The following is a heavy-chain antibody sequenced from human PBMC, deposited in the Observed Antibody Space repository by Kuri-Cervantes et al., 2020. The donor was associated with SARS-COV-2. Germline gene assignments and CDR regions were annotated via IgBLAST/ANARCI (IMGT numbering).Heavy chain of an antibody. CDR3: EKIQTGYCGYDADY. Sequence: GESLKISCAAFGFTFSSYAMSWVRQTPGKGLEWVSTISGSGGSTYYADSVKGRFTISRDTSKNTMFLQMNSLRADDTAVYYCEKIQTGYCGYDADYWGQGTLVTVSS. CDR1: GFTFSSYA. J-gene: IGHJ4*02. CDR2: ISGSGGST. V-gene: IGHV3-23*01. D-gene: IGHD5-12*01.